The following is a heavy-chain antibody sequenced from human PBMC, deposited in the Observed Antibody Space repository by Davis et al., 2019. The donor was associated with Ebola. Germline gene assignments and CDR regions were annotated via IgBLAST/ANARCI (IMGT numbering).Heavy chain of an antibody. D-gene: IGHD6-13*01. V-gene: IGHV4-39*01. Sequence: MPSETLSLSCTVSGGSISSSSYYWGWIRQPPGNGLEWIGSIYDRVSTYYNPSLTSRVTISVDTSKNQFSLQLNSVTPEDTAVYYCARVPGRYSSYFDYWGQGTLVTASP. J-gene: IGHJ4*02. CDR1: GGSISSSSYY. CDR2: IYDRVST. CDR3: ARVPGRYSSYFDY.